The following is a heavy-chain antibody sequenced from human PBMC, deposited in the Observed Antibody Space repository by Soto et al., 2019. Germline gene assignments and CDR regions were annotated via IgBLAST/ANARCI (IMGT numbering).Heavy chain of an antibody. Sequence: PGGSPRLSCAASGFTFSSYGMHWVRQAPGKGLEWVAVIWYDGSNKYYADSVKGRFTISRDNSKNTLYLQMNSLRAEDTAVYYWARDAWILGESATYPGYYFDYWGQGTLVTVSS. V-gene: IGHV3-33*01. CDR1: GFTFSSYG. CDR3: ARDAWILGESATYPGYYFDY. J-gene: IGHJ4*02. CDR2: IWYDGSNK. D-gene: IGHD5-18*01.